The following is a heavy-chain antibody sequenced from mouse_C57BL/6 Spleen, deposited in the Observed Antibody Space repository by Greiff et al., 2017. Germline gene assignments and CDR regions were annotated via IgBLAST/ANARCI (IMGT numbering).Heavy chain of an antibody. J-gene: IGHJ2*01. D-gene: IGHD2-5*01. Sequence: EVMLVESGGGLVQPGGSMKLSCVASGFTFSNYWMNWVRQSPEKGLEWVAQIRLKSDNYATHYAESVKGRFTISRDDSKSSVYLQMNNLRAEDTGIYYCTVGAYYSNYDYFDYWGQGTTLTVSS. CDR1: GFTFSNYW. CDR3: TVGAYYSNYDYFDY. V-gene: IGHV6-3*01. CDR2: IRLKSDNYAT.